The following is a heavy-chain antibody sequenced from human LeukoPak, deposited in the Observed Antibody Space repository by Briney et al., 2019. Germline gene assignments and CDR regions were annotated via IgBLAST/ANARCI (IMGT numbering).Heavy chain of an antibody. D-gene: IGHD3-10*01. J-gene: IGHJ3*02. CDR2: ISISGTNT. Sequence: AGGSLRLSCAASGFTFSSYAMSWVRQAPGKGLEWVSAISISGTNTYYADSVKGRFTISRDNSRNTLYLQMNSLRAEDTAVYYCAKLLWFGDLGGGPFDIWGQGTMVTVSS. V-gene: IGHV3-23*01. CDR1: GFTFSSYA. CDR3: AKLLWFGDLGGGPFDI.